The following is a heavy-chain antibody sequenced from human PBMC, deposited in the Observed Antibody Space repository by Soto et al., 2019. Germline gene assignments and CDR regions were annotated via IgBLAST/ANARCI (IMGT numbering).Heavy chain of an antibody. J-gene: IGHJ4*02. V-gene: IGHV1-8*01. CDR2: MXPNSGXK. Sequence: AXVKVPCKASGYNFTSYDINWVRQATGQGLEWMGWMXPNSGXKGYEHKFQGXXTMTRKTSTRTAYMEMTSLRYEDTDVYYCARGLYGEYGIGYWGKGTLVTVYS. D-gene: IGHD4-17*01. CDR1: GYNFTSYD. CDR3: ARGLYGEYGIGY.